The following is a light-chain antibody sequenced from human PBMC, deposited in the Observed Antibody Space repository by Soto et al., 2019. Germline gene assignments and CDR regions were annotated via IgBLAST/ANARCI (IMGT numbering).Light chain of an antibody. CDR1: HSISSW. CDR2: DAS. J-gene: IGKJ1*01. Sequence: QMTQSPSTLSASVGDRVTITCRASHSISSWLAWYQQKPGKAPKLLIYDASSLQSGVPSRFSGSGSGTEFILTISSLQPDDFATYYCKQYNSYAQTFGQGTKVEI. CDR3: KQYNSYAQT. V-gene: IGKV1-5*01.